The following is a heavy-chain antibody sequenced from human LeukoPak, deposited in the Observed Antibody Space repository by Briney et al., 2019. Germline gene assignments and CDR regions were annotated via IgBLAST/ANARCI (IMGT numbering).Heavy chain of an antibody. Sequence: GGPLRLSCAASGLTFSRYAMSWVRQAPGKGLEWVSAISGSGGSTYYADSVKGRSTISRDNSRNTMYLQMNSLRAEDTAVYYCAKDQKDSTSWYFDYWGQGTLVTVSS. V-gene: IGHV3-23*01. CDR2: ISGSGGST. J-gene: IGHJ4*02. D-gene: IGHD6-13*01. CDR1: GLTFSRYA. CDR3: AKDQKDSTSWYFDY.